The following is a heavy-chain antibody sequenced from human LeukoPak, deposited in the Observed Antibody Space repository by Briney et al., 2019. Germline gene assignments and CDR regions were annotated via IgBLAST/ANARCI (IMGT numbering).Heavy chain of an antibody. CDR2: ISYSGNT. Sequence: SETLSLTCTVSGGSVSSGRYYWTWIRQPPGKALEWIGYISYSGNTNYNPSLKSRVTISVDTSKNQFSLKVSSVTAADTAVYYCARGWGSTWYYFDYWGQGTLVTVSS. D-gene: IGHD6-13*01. CDR3: ARGWGSTWYYFDY. V-gene: IGHV4-61*01. J-gene: IGHJ4*02. CDR1: GGSVSSGRYY.